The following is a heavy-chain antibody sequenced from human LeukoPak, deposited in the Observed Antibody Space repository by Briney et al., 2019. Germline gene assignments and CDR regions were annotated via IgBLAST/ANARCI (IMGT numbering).Heavy chain of an antibody. CDR1: GFTFSSYA. D-gene: IGHD6-6*01. V-gene: IGHV3-23*01. Sequence: GGSLRLSCAASGFTFSSYAMNWVRQAPGKGLEWVSAISGSGGSTYYADSVKGRFTIPRDNSKNTLYLQMNSLRAEDTAIYYCAKMGGSIAARPNYFDYWGQGTLVTVSS. CDR2: ISGSGGST. CDR3: AKMGGSIAARPNYFDY. J-gene: IGHJ4*02.